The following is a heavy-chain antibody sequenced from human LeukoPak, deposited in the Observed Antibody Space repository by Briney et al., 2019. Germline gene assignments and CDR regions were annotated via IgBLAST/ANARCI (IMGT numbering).Heavy chain of an antibody. CDR3: ARIQRGGYCSGGSCYYYFDY. V-gene: IGHV3-53*01. CDR2: IYSGGST. CDR1: GFTFSSYW. J-gene: IGHJ4*02. D-gene: IGHD2-15*01. Sequence: GGSLRLSCAASGFTFSSYWMSWVRQAPGKGLEWVSVIYSGGSTYYADSVKGRFTISRDNSKNTLYLQMNSLRAEDTAVYYCARIQRGGYCSGGSCYYYFDYWGQGTLVTVSS.